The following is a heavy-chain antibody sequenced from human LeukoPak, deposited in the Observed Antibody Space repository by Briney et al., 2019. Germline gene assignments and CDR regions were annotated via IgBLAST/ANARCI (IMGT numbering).Heavy chain of an antibody. CDR1: GGSISSYS. V-gene: IGHV4-59*08. J-gene: IGHJ4*02. D-gene: IGHD1-26*01. CDR2: IYYSGST. CDR3: ARHGGSYSLDY. Sequence: SETLSLTCTVSGGSISSYSWSWIRQPPGKGLEWIGYIYYSGSTNYNPSLKSRVTISVDTSKNQFSLKLSSVTAADTAVYYCARHGGSYSLDYWGQGTLVTVSS.